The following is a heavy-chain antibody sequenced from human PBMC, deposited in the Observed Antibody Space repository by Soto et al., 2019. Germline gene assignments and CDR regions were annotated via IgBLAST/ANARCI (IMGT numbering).Heavy chain of an antibody. J-gene: IGHJ5*02. CDR2: IYYSGST. Sequence: QLQLQESGPGLVKPSETLSLTCTVSGGSISSSSYYWGWIRQPPGKGLEWIGSIYYSGSTYSNPSLKSRVPISVDTSKNQFSLKLSSVTAADTAVYYCARRSYGSGYGGNWFDPWGQGTLVTVSS. D-gene: IGHD3-10*01. V-gene: IGHV4-39*01. CDR3: ARRSYGSGYGGNWFDP. CDR1: GGSISSSSYY.